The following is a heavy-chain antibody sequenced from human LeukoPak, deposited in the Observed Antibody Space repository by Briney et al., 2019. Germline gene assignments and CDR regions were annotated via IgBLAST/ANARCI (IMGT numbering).Heavy chain of an antibody. CDR3: ASTLRYSSSWTNPQRAFDI. J-gene: IGHJ3*02. CDR1: GFTFNIYA. V-gene: IGHV3-30*02. Sequence: GGSLRLSCAASGFTFNIYAMHWVRQAPGKGLEWVAYIRNDGSKEYYADSAKGRFTISRDNAKNSLYLQMNSLRAEDTAVYYCASTLRYSSSWTNPQRAFDIWGQGTMVTVSS. D-gene: IGHD6-6*01. CDR2: IRNDGSKE.